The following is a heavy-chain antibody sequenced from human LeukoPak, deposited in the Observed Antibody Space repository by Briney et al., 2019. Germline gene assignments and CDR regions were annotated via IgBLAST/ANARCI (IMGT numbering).Heavy chain of an antibody. V-gene: IGHV3-15*01. J-gene: IGHJ4*02. D-gene: IGHD3-9*01. CDR3: TTSTIY. Sequence: PGGSLSLSCAASGFTFNNAWVSWVRQAPGRGLEWFGIITSKNDDRTTDYITPVKGRLTISRDDSKSTLYLQMDSLKTEDTAVYYCTTSTIYWGQGILVTVSA. CDR1: GFTFNNAW. CDR2: ITSKNDDRTT.